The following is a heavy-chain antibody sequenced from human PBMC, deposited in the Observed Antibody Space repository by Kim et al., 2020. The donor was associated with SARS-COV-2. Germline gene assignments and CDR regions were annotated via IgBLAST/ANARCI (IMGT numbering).Heavy chain of an antibody. CDR3: TRAKELTGTVYYYYYYGMDV. Sequence: GGSLRLSCTASGFTFGDYAMSWVRQAPGKGLEWVGFIRSKAYGGTTEYAASVKGRFTISRDDSKSIAYLQMNSLKTEDTAVYYCTRAKELTGTVYYYYYYGMDVWGQGTTVTVSS. CDR1: GFTFGDYA. J-gene: IGHJ6*02. D-gene: IGHD1-20*01. CDR2: IRSKAYGGTT. V-gene: IGHV3-49*04.